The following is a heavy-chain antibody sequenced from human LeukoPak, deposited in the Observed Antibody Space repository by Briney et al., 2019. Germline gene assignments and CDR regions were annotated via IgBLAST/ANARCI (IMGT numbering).Heavy chain of an antibody. CDR1: GFTFSSYG. J-gene: IGHJ4*02. CDR3: VLLSLTPG. CDR2: ISGSGGST. D-gene: IGHD3-10*01. V-gene: IGHV3-23*01. Sequence: GGTLRLSCAASGFTFSSYGMSWVRQAPGKGLEWVSAISGSGGSTYYADSVKGRFTISRDNAKNTLFLQMNSLRAEDTAVYYCVLLSLTPGWGQGTLVTVSS.